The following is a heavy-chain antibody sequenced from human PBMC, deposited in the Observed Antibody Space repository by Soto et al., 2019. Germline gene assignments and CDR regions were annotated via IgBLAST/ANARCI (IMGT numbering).Heavy chain of an antibody. J-gene: IGHJ4*02. CDR1: GFTFSSYA. D-gene: IGHD3-10*01. Sequence: EVQLLESGGGLVQPEGSLRLSCAASGFTFSSYAMSWVRQAPGKGLEWVSAISGSGGSTYYADSVKGRFTISRDNSKNPMYLQMNSLRAEDTAVYYCAKLLSQAMILFDYWGQGTLVTVSS. CDR2: ISGSGGST. V-gene: IGHV3-23*01. CDR3: AKLLSQAMILFDY.